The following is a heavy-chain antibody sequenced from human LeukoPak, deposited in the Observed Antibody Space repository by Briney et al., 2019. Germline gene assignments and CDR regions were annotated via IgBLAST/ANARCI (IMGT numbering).Heavy chain of an antibody. V-gene: IGHV3-21*01. CDR1: GFTFSSYS. J-gene: IGHJ4*02. D-gene: IGHD1-7*01. CDR2: ISSSSGYI. Sequence: GSLRLSCAASGFTFSSYSMKWVRQAPGKGLEWVSSISSSSGYIYYADSVKGRFTISRGNAKKSLYLQMNSLRAEDTAVYYCAREENYKVDYWGQGTLVTVSS. CDR3: AREENYKVDY.